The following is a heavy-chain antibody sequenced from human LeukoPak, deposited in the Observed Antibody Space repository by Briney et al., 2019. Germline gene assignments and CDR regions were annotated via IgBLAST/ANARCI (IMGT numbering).Heavy chain of an antibody. CDR2: IYHRGST. Sequence: PSETLSLTCGVSGGSISSSNWWSWVRQPPGKGLEWIGEIYHRGSTNYNPSLKSRVTISVDKFKNQFSLNLTSVTAADTAVYYCARTYSDSSGFYPDALDIWGQGTMVTVTS. D-gene: IGHD3-22*01. J-gene: IGHJ3*02. V-gene: IGHV4-4*02. CDR1: GGSISSSNW. CDR3: ARTYSDSSGFYPDALDI.